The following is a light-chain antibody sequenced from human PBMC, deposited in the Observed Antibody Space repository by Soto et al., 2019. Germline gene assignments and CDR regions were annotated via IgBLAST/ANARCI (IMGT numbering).Light chain of an antibody. CDR1: QSVGGK. CDR2: GAS. Sequence: EIVLTQSPATLSVSPGETATLSCGASQSVGGKLAWYQQKPGQAPRLLIYGASTRATGIPARFSGSGSGTEFTLTISSLQSEDFAVYYCQQYNNWPITFGQGTRLEIK. V-gene: IGKV3-15*01. CDR3: QQYNNWPIT. J-gene: IGKJ5*01.